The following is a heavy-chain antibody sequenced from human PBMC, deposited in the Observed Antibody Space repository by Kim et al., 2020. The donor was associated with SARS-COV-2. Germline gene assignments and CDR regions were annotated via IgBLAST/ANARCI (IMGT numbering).Heavy chain of an antibody. D-gene: IGHD5-18*01. Sequence: SETLSLTCTVSGGSISSSSYYWGWIRQPPGKGLEWIGSIYYSGSTYYNPSLKSRVTISVDTSKNQFSLKLSSVTAADTAVYYCARHSSTQLWFLFDYWGQGTLVTVSS. J-gene: IGHJ4*02. CDR3: ARHSSTQLWFLFDY. CDR2: IYYSGST. V-gene: IGHV4-39*01. CDR1: GGSISSSSYY.